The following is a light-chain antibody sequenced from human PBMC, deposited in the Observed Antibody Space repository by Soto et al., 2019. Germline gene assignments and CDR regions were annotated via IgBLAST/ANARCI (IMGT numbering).Light chain of an antibody. CDR1: QSIIGN. Sequence: EIVLAQSPATLSLSPVERATLSCRASQSIIGNLDWYQKKPGQPPRLLIYDASNRATDIPTRFSGGGSGTDFTLTITSLAPEDFAIYFCQQRNSWTLTFGGGTKVEIK. J-gene: IGKJ4*01. V-gene: IGKV3-11*01. CDR3: QQRNSWTLT. CDR2: DAS.